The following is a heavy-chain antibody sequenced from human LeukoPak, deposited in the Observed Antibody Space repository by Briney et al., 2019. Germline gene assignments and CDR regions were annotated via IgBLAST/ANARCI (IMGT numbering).Heavy chain of an antibody. CDR1: DDSLSSYY. CDR3: ARGGYDSTGYYSIFDS. Sequence: SETLSLTCSVSDDSLSSYYWSWMRRPPGEGLEWIGYIHYSGSTNYNPSLKSRVSMSVDTSKNHFSLKLSSVTDADTAVYYCARGGYDSTGYYSIFDSWGQGTLVTVSS. D-gene: IGHD3-22*01. J-gene: IGHJ4*02. CDR2: IHYSGST. V-gene: IGHV4-59*01.